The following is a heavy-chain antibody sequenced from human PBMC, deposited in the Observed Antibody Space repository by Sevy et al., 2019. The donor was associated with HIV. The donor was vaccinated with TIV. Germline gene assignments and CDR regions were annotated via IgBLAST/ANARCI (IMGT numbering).Heavy chain of an antibody. CDR1: GFTFSAYA. D-gene: IGHD3-10*01. J-gene: IGHJ1*01. V-gene: IGHV3-23*01. CDR3: ATLRGGLYGLGYFQN. Sequence: GGSLRLSCAASGFTFSAYAMSWVRQAPGKGLEWVSCISSSGGSTYYADSVKGRFSISRDTSKNTLYLQMNSLRAEDTAVYYCATLRGGLYGLGYFQNWGQCTQVTVSS. CDR2: ISSSGGST.